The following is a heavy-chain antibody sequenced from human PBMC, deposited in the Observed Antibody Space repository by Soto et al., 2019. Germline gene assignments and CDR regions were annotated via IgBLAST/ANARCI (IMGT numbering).Heavy chain of an antibody. V-gene: IGHV4-61*01. D-gene: IGHD3-10*01. CDR1: GGSVSSGSYY. Sequence: SETLSLTCTVSGGSVSSGSYYWSWIRQPPGKGLEWIGYIYYSGSTNCNPSLKSRVTISVDTSKNQFSLKLSCVTAADTAVYYCATLWFGELLEQSFDYWGQGTLVTVSS. CDR2: IYYSGST. CDR3: ATLWFGELLEQSFDY. J-gene: IGHJ4*02.